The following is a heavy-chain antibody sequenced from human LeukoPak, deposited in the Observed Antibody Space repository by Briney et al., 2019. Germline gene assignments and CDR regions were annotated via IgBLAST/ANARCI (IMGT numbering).Heavy chain of an antibody. CDR3: AVGACGGSCFMRWDWFDP. D-gene: IGHD2-15*01. J-gene: IGHJ5*02. CDR2: INPNSGGT. V-gene: IGHV1-2*02. Sequence: ASVKVSCKASGYTFTGYYMHWVRQAPGQGLEWMGWINPNSGGTNYAQKFQGRVTMTRDTSISTAYMELSRLRSDDTAVYYCAVGACGGSCFMRWDWFDPWGQGTLVTVSS. CDR1: GYTFTGYY.